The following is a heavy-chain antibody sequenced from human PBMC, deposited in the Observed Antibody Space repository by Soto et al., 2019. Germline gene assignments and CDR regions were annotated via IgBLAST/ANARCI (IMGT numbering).Heavy chain of an antibody. V-gene: IGHV2-5*02. D-gene: IGHD3-16*02. Sequence: SGPTLVNPTQTLTLTCTFSGFSLSTSGVGVGWIRQPPGKALEWLALIYWDDDKRYSPSLKSRLTITKDTSKNQVVLTMTNMDPVDTATYYCAHSGYDYIWGSYRSDFDYWGQGTLVTVSS. CDR1: GFSLSTSGVG. CDR3: AHSGYDYIWGSYRSDFDY. J-gene: IGHJ4*02. CDR2: IYWDDDK.